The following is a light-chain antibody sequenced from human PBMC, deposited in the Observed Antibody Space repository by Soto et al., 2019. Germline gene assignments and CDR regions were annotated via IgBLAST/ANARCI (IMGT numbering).Light chain of an antibody. CDR1: QSISSF. CDR3: QQTYSTPNT. V-gene: IGKV1-39*01. J-gene: IGKJ2*01. Sequence: DIQMTQSPSSLSASVGDRVTITCRASQSISSFLNWHQQKPGRAPKFLIYAASSLQSGVPPRFSGSGSGTDFTLTISSLQPEDFATYYCQQTYSTPNTFGQGTKLEIK. CDR2: AAS.